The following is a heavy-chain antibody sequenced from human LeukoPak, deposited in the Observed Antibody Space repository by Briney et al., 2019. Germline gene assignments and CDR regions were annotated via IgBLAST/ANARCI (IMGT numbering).Heavy chain of an antibody. D-gene: IGHD1-7*01. J-gene: IGHJ6*02. Sequence: GGSLRLSCAASGFTFSTYGMHWVRQAPGKGLEWVALISYDGSRKYYADPVKGRFTISRDNSKNTLYLQMNSLRAEDTAVYYCAKEMELWAGMGVWGQGTTVTVSS. CDR1: GFTFSTYG. V-gene: IGHV3-30*18. CDR3: AKEMELWAGMGV. CDR2: ISYDGSRK.